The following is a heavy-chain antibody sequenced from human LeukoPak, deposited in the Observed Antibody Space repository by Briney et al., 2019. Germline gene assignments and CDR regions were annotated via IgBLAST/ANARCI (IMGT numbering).Heavy chain of an antibody. D-gene: IGHD3-10*01. Sequence: PSETLSLTCTVSGGSISSGGYYWSWIRQHPGKGLEWIGYIYYSGSTYYNPSLKSRVTISVDTSKNQFSLKLSSVTAADTAVYYCARVGDSGSPFDYWGQGTLVTVSS. V-gene: IGHV4-31*03. J-gene: IGHJ4*02. CDR2: IYYSGST. CDR1: GGSISSGGYY. CDR3: ARVGDSGSPFDY.